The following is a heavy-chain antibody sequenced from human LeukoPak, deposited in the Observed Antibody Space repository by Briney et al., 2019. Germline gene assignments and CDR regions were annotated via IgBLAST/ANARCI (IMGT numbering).Heavy chain of an antibody. D-gene: IGHD2/OR15-2a*01. CDR1: GFTFSSYA. CDR2: ISGSGGST. CDR3: ARDIIVLRGFDP. Sequence: GGSLRLSCAASGFTFSSYAMSWVRQAPGKGLEWVSAISGSGGSTYYADSVKGRFTISRDNSKNTLYLQMNSLRAEDTAVYYCARDIIVLRGFDPWGQGTLVTVSS. V-gene: IGHV3-23*01. J-gene: IGHJ5*02.